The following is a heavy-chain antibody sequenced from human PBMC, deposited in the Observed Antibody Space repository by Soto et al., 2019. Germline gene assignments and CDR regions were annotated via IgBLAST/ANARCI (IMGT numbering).Heavy chain of an antibody. CDR1: GYTFTGYD. CDR2: MNPNTGVA. V-gene: IGHV1-8*01. CDR3: VRGLRRGYSVY. Sequence: QVQLVQSGAEVKKPGASVKVSCKASGYTFTGYDVNWVRQATGQGLEWVGWMNPNTGVAGFAQKFQGRVTLTGNTSITTAYMELSSVRSEDTAVYYCVRGLRRGYSVYWGQGTLVTVSS. J-gene: IGHJ4*02. D-gene: IGHD2-2*03.